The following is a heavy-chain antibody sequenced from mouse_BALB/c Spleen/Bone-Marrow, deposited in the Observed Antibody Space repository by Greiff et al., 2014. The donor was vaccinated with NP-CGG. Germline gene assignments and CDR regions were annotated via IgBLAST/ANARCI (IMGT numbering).Heavy chain of an antibody. J-gene: IGHJ4*01. CDR2: ISNGSSTI. V-gene: IGHV5-17*02. CDR1: GFTFSSFG. CDR3: ARKGAMITHYYAMDY. D-gene: IGHD2-4*01. Sequence: VQLKESGGGLVQPGGSRKLSCAASGFTFSSFGMHWVRQALEKGLEWVAYISNGSSTIYYADTVKGRFTISRDNPKNTLFLQMTSLRSEDTAMYYCARKGAMITHYYAMDYWGQGTSVTVSS.